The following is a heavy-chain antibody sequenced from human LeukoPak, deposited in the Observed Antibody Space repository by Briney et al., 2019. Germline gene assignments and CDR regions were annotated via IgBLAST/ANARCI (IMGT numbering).Heavy chain of an antibody. CDR2: ISSSGSTI. J-gene: IGHJ3*02. Sequence: GGSLRLSCAASGFTFSSYEMNWVRQAPGKGLEWVSYISSSGSTIYYADSVKGRFTISRDNAKNSLYLQMNSLRAEDTAVYYCARDAVDILTGSTYPGAFDIWGQGTMVTVSS. D-gene: IGHD3-9*01. CDR1: GFTFSSYE. V-gene: IGHV3-48*03. CDR3: ARDAVDILTGSTYPGAFDI.